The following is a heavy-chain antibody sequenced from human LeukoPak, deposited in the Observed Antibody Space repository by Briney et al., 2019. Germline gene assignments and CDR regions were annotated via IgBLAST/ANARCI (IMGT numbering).Heavy chain of an antibody. CDR1: GFTFSDYY. D-gene: IGHD3-10*01. CDR2: ISSSGSTI. Sequence: PGGSLRLSCAASGFTFSDYYMSWISQAPGKGLEWVSYISSSGSTIYYADSVKGRFTISRDNAKNSLYLQMNSLRAEDTAVYYCARAPPPVTMVRGVEDAFDIWGQGTMVTVSS. J-gene: IGHJ3*02. CDR3: ARAPPPVTMVRGVEDAFDI. V-gene: IGHV3-11*01.